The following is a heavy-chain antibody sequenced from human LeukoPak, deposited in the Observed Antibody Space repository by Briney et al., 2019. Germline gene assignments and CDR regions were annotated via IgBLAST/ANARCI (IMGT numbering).Heavy chain of an antibody. J-gene: IGHJ6*03. CDR2: ISSSGSTI. Sequence: GGSLRLSCAASGFTFSSYEMNWVRQAPGKGLEWVSYISSSGSTIYYADSVKGRFTISRDNAKNSLYLHMNSLRAEDTAVYYCARDRQRFGELFDYYYYMDVWGKGTTVT. CDR1: GFTFSSYE. V-gene: IGHV3-48*03. CDR3: ARDRQRFGELFDYYYYMDV. D-gene: IGHD3-10*01.